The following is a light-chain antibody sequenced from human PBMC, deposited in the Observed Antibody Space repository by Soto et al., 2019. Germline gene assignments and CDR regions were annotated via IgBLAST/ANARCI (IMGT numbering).Light chain of an antibody. Sequence: QSALTQPPSASGTPGQRVTISCPGSSSNIGSNYVYWYQQLPGTAPKLLIYRNNQRPSGVPDRFSGSKSGTSASLAISGLRSEDEADYYCAAWDDSLSARYVFGTGTKVTVL. CDR1: SSNIGSNY. J-gene: IGLJ1*01. CDR3: AAWDDSLSARYV. CDR2: RNN. V-gene: IGLV1-47*01.